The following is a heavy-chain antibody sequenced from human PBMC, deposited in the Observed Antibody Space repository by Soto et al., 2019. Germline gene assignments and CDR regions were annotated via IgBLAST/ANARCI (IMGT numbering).Heavy chain of an antibody. J-gene: IGHJ4*02. CDR2: IKSKSEGGST. Sequence: EVQLVESGGGLVKPAGSLRISCAASGFTFTSAWMIWVRQAPGQGLEWVGRIKSKSEGGSTDYAAPVKGRCTISRDDSKSTLYLQMNSLKTEDTAVYYCTSALGGEVVVDSWGQGTLVSVSS. CDR1: GFTFTSAW. V-gene: IGHV3-15*07. D-gene: IGHD2-15*01. CDR3: TSALGGEVVVDS.